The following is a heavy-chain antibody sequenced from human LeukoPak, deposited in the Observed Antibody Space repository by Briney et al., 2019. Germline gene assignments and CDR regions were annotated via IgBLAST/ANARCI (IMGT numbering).Heavy chain of an antibody. CDR1: GFTFSSYA. D-gene: IGHD6-19*01. V-gene: IGHV3-30*04. J-gene: IGHJ5*02. CDR3: ARDSGYSSVPRWFDP. Sequence: GGSLRLSCAASGFTFSSYAMHWVRQAPGKGLEWVAVISYDGSNKYYADSVKGRFTISRDNSKNTLYLQMNSLRAEDTAVYYCARDSGYSSVPRWFDPWGQGTLVTVSS. CDR2: ISYDGSNK.